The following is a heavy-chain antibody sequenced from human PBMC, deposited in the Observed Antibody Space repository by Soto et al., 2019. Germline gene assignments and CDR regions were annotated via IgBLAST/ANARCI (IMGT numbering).Heavy chain of an antibody. V-gene: IGHV3-11*01. Sequence: LSLTCTVSGGSISDYYMSWIRQAPGKGLEWVSYISSSGSTIYYADSVKGRFTISRDNAKNSLYLQMNSLRAEDTAVYYCARSVGCSSTSCWTDAFDIWGQGTMVTVSS. J-gene: IGHJ3*02. CDR1: GGSISDYY. D-gene: IGHD2-2*01. CDR3: ARSVGCSSTSCWTDAFDI. CDR2: ISSSGSTI.